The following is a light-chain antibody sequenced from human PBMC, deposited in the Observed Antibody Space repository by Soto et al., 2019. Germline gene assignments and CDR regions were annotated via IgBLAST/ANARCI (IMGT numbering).Light chain of an antibody. V-gene: IGLV2-8*01. CDR2: EVS. CDR3: SSYAGSYRLL. CDR1: SRDVGGYKY. Sequence: QSVLTQPPSASGSPGQSVTISCTGTSRDVGGYKYVSWYQQHPGKAPKLMIYEVSKRPSGVPDRFSGSKSGNTASLTVSGLQAEDEADYYCSSYAGSYRLLFGGGTKLTVL. J-gene: IGLJ2*01.